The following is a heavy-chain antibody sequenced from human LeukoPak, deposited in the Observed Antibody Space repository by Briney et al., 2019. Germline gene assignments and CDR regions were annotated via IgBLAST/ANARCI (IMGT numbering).Heavy chain of an antibody. CDR1: GFTFSDYT. Sequence: GGSLRLSCAASGFTFSDYTLNWVRQAPGKGLEWVSSISYSSEYIYYADYVEGRFTISRDNAKNSLHLQMNSLRAEDTAIYYCATDRGGYDPLDYWGQRTLVTVSS. CDR3: ATDRGGYDPLDY. J-gene: IGHJ4*02. V-gene: IGHV3-21*01. D-gene: IGHD5-12*01. CDR2: ISYSSEYI.